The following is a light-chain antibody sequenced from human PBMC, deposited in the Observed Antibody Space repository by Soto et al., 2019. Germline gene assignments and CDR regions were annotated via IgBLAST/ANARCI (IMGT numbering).Light chain of an antibody. J-gene: IGKJ1*01. CDR3: QQYNNWPQT. CDR1: QSVTIN. CDR2: GAS. Sequence: ETLMTQSPVTLSVSPGERVTLSCRASQSVTINLAWYHQKPGQAPRLLIYGASTRATGIPARFTGSGSGTEFTLSISSLQSEAFGIYYCQQYNNWPQTFGQGTKVEIK. V-gene: IGKV3-15*01.